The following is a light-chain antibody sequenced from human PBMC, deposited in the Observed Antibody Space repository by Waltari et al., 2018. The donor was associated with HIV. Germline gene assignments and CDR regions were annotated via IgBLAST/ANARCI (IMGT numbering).Light chain of an antibody. CDR1: SSAVGGYNY. J-gene: IGLJ1*01. V-gene: IGLV2-14*01. Sequence: QSALTQPASVSGSPGQSITISCTGTSSAVGGYNYVSWYQQHPGKAPKLMIYDVSNRPSGVSNRFSGYKSGNTASLTISGLQAEDEADYYCSSYTSSSTVFGTGTKVTVL. CDR3: SSYTSSSTV. CDR2: DVS.